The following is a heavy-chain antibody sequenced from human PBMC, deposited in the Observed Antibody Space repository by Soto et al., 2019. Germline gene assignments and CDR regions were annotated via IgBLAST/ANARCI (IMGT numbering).Heavy chain of an antibody. J-gene: IGHJ3*01. V-gene: IGHV1-18*04. Sequence: GASVKVSCKASGYTFTSYGISWVRQAPGQGLEWLGWISGYNGRTSSARNFRDRVVLTTDTATNTAYMELRSLTSDDTAIYYCAREGYSSGFDPFDFWGQGTKVTVSS. CDR1: GYTFTSYG. D-gene: IGHD5-18*01. CDR3: AREGYSSGFDPFDF. CDR2: ISGYNGRT.